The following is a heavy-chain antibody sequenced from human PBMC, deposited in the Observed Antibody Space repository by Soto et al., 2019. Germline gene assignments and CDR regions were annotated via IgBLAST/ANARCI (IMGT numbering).Heavy chain of an antibody. J-gene: IGHJ4*02. D-gene: IGHD3-22*01. Sequence: QLQLQESGSGLVKPSQTLSLTCAVSGGSISSGGYSWSWIRQPPGKGLEWIGYIYHSGSTYYNPSLKRRVTISVDRSKNQFSLKLSSVTAADTAVYYCARTYDSSGYYIEYYFDYWGQGTLVTVSS. CDR1: GGSISSGGYS. V-gene: IGHV4-30-2*01. CDR2: IYHSGST. CDR3: ARTYDSSGYYIEYYFDY.